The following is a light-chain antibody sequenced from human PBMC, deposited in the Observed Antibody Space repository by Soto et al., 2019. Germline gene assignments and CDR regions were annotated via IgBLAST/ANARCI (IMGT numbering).Light chain of an antibody. CDR1: QSVSSY. V-gene: IGKV3-20*01. CDR3: QQYGSSPRGT. CDR2: DAS. J-gene: IGKJ1*01. Sequence: EIVLTQSPATLSLSPGEIATLSCRASQSVSSYLAWYQQKPGQAPRLLIYDASSRATGIPDRFSGSGSGTDFTLTISRLEPEDFAVYYCQQYGSSPRGTFGQGTKVDI.